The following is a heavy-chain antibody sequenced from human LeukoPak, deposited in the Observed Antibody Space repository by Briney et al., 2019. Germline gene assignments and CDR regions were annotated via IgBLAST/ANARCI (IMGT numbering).Heavy chain of an antibody. CDR1: GFTFSSYA. Sequence: GGSLRLSCAASGFTFSSYAMHWVRQAPGKGLEWVAVISYDGSNKYYADSVKGRFTISRDNSKNTLYLQMNSLRAEDTAVYYCARAVDGYIISLGYWGQGTLVTVSS. J-gene: IGHJ4*02. CDR3: ARAVDGYIISLGY. D-gene: IGHD5-12*01. V-gene: IGHV3-30-3*01. CDR2: ISYDGSNK.